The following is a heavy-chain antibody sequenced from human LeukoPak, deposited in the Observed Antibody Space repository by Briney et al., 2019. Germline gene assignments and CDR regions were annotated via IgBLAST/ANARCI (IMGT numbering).Heavy chain of an antibody. J-gene: IGHJ4*02. CDR3: SGRHSRRSPWAY. CDR1: VFPFSMFW. V-gene: IGHV3-7*01. CDR2: IRPDGSEQ. D-gene: IGHD3-10*01. Sequence: GGSLRLSCAASVFPFSMFWMNWVRQTPGRGLEWLANIRPDGSEQYYVDSVRGRFTISRDDAKNSVYLDMNNLRVDDTGVYYCSGRHSRRSPWAYWGQGTLVSVSS.